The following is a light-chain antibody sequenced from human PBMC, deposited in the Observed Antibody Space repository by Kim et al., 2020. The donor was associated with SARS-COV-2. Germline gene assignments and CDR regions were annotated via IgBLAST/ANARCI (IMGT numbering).Light chain of an antibody. Sequence: LSLSPEEGATLSGRASQSVGSSLAWYQQKPGQAPRLLIYDASNRATGIPVRFSGSGSGADFTLTISSLEPEDFAVYYCQQRSNWFTFGQGTKLEI. CDR3: QQRSNWFT. V-gene: IGKV3-11*01. CDR2: DAS. CDR1: QSVGSS. J-gene: IGKJ2*01.